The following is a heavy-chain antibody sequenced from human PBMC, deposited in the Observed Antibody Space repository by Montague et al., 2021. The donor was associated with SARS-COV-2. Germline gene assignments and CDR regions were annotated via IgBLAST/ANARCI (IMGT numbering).Heavy chain of an antibody. Sequence: TLSLTCTVSGGSISSGGYYWSRIRQHPGKGLEWIGYIYYSGSTYYNPSLKSRVTISVDTSKNQFSLKVSSVTAADTAVYYCARVHFVSSGWYPDAFDIWGQGTMVTVSS. D-gene: IGHD6-19*01. J-gene: IGHJ3*02. CDR1: GGSISSGGYY. CDR2: IYYSGST. V-gene: IGHV4-31*03. CDR3: ARVHFVSSGWYPDAFDI.